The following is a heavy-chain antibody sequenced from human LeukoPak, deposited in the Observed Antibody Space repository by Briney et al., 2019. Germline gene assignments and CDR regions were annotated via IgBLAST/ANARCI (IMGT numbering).Heavy chain of an antibody. J-gene: IGHJ4*02. V-gene: IGHV5-51*01. Sequence: GGPLKIPCKGSSDSFTSYWIGWLRQMPGKGLEWMGITYPGGSDTRYSPSFQGQVTISADKSISTAYLQWSSLKASDTAMYYCARVSQFYWSGGSCLFDYWGQGTLVTVSS. CDR2: TYPGGSDT. D-gene: IGHD2-15*01. CDR3: ARVSQFYWSGGSCLFDY. CDR1: SDSFTSYW.